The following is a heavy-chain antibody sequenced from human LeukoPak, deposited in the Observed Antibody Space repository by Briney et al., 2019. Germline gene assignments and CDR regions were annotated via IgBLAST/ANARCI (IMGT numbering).Heavy chain of an antibody. J-gene: IGHJ4*02. CDR1: GLTFSDYY. CDR2: ISSSGGTI. D-gene: IGHD5-18*01. Sequence: PGGSLRLSCAASGLTFSDYYMTWIRQASGKGLEWISYISSSGGTIYYADSVKGRFTISRDNAKNSLYLQMNSLRAEDTAVYYCARGRKYSLGSPFDYWGQGTLVTVS. V-gene: IGHV3-11*01. CDR3: ARGRKYSLGSPFDY.